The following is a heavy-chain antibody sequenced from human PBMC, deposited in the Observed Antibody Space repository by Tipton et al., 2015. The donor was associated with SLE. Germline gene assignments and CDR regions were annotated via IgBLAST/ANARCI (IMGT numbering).Heavy chain of an antibody. J-gene: IGHJ6*02. CDR2: INHSGST. D-gene: IGHD3-10*01. CDR1: GGSFSGYY. Sequence: TLSLTCAVYGGSFSGYYWIWIRQPPGKGLEWIGEINHSGSTNYNPSLKSRVTISVDTSKNQFSLKLSSVTAADTAVYYCARGGWFGELLSGYYYGMDVWGQGTTVTVSS. CDR3: ARGGWFGELLSGYYYGMDV. V-gene: IGHV4-34*01.